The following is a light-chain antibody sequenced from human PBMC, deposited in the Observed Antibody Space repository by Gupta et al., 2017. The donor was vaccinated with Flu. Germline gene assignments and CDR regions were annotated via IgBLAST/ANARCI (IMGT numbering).Light chain of an antibody. J-gene: IGLJ2*01. CDR3: SSYTSTNTVI. Sequence: QSALTQPASVSGSPGQSITISCTGTSSDVGGYDYVSWHQQQPGKAPKLMISEVSNRPSGVSIRFSGSKSGNTASLTISGLQADDEADYYCSSYTSTNTVIFGGGTKLTVL. V-gene: IGLV2-14*01. CDR2: EVS. CDR1: SSDVGGYDY.